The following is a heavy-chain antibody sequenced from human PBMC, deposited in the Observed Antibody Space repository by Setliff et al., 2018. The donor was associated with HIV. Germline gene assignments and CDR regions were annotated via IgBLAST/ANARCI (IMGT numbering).Heavy chain of an antibody. Sequence: SETLSLTCAVYGGSFSGYYWSWLRQPPGKGLEWIGEINHSGSTNYNPSLKSRVTISVDTSKNQFSRKLSSVTAADTAVYYCAREEYSSSWNYYYYMDVWGKGTTVTVSS. CDR1: GGSFSGYY. D-gene: IGHD6-13*01. CDR2: INHSGST. V-gene: IGHV4-34*01. J-gene: IGHJ6*03. CDR3: AREEYSSSWNYYYYMDV.